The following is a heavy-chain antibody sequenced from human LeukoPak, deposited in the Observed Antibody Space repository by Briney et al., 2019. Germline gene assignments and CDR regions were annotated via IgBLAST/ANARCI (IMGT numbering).Heavy chain of an antibody. CDR1: GLIFSKYW. Sequence: GVLRLSCAASGLIFSKYWMTWVRQAPGKGLEWVASIKPDGSEKYYLDSVKGRFTISRDNARDSLYLQMNSLRDDDTSVYFCARDASALYWGRGTLVTVSS. D-gene: IGHD6-19*01. V-gene: IGHV3-7*01. CDR2: IKPDGSEK. CDR3: ARDASALY. J-gene: IGHJ4*02.